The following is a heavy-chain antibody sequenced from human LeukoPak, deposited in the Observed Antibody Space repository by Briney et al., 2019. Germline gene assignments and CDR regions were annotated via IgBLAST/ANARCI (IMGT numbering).Heavy chain of an antibody. D-gene: IGHD3-10*01. Sequence: GGSLRLSCAASGFTFSSYGMHWVRQAPGKGLEWVSSISGSSSYIYYADSVKGRFTISRDNAKNSLYLQMNSLRAEDTAVYYCARAYGSGTYLPDYWGQGTLVAVSS. CDR2: ISGSSSYI. CDR3: ARAYGSGTYLPDY. V-gene: IGHV3-21*01. J-gene: IGHJ4*02. CDR1: GFTFSSYG.